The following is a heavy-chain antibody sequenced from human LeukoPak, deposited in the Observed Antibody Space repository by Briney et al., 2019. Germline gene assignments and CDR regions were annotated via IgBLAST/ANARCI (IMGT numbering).Heavy chain of an antibody. D-gene: IGHD6-13*01. V-gene: IGHV4-4*02. CDR2: IYHSGST. CDR1: GGSISSSNW. CDR3: ASYSSSSNFDY. J-gene: IGHJ4*02. Sequence: SETPSLTCAVSGGSISSSNWWSWVRQPPGKGLEWIGEIYHSGSTNYNPSLKSRVTISVDKSKNQFSLKLSSVTAADTAVYYCASYSSSSNFDYWGQGTLVTVSS.